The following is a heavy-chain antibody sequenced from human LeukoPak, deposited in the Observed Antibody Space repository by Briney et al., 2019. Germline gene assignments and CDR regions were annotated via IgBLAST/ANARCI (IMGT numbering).Heavy chain of an antibody. CDR3: ARGEVPPHYFDY. CDR1: GYTFTTQY. J-gene: IGHJ4*02. CDR2: INPRSGTT. V-gene: IGHV1-46*01. Sequence: GASVKVSCKASGYTFTTQYIHWVRQAPGQGLEWMGVINPRSGTTSNGQNFQGRVTITADESTNTAYMELSSLRSEDTAVYYCARGEVPPHYFDYWGQGTLVTVSS.